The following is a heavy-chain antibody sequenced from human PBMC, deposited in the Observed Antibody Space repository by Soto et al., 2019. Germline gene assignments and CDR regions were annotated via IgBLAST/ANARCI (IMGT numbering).Heavy chain of an antibody. CDR2: IYYSGST. V-gene: IGHV4-39*01. J-gene: IGHJ4*02. D-gene: IGHD4-17*01. CDR3: ARLGLTTVTYFDY. Sequence: SXTLSLTCTVSGGSISSSSYYWGWIRRPPGKGLEWIGSIYYSGSTYYNPSLKSRVTISVDTSKNRFSLKLSSVTAADTAVYYCARLGLTTVTYFDYWGQGTLVTVSS. CDR1: GGSISSSSYY.